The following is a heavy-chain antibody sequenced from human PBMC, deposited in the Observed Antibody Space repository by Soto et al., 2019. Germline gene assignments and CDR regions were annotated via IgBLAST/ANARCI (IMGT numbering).Heavy chain of an antibody. CDR2: IYYSGST. CDR1: GGSISSGGYY. Sequence: PSETLSLTCTVSGGSISSGGYYWSWIRQHPGKGLEWIGYIYYSGSTYYNPSLKSRVTISVDTSKNQFSLKLSSVTAADTAVYYCARAAASDYGDYGDYYYYGMDVWGQGTTVTVSS. CDR3: ARAAASDYGDYGDYYYYGMDV. J-gene: IGHJ6*02. V-gene: IGHV4-31*03. D-gene: IGHD4-17*01.